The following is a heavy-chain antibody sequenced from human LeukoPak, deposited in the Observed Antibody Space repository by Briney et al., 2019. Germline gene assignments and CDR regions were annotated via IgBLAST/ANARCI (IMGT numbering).Heavy chain of an antibody. CDR3: ASRSSLYWYFDL. D-gene: IGHD6-6*01. V-gene: IGHV4-34*01. CDR1: GGSFSGYY. CDR2: INHSGST. J-gene: IGHJ2*01. Sequence: PSETLSLTCAVYGGSFSGYYWSWIRQPPGKGLEWIGEINHSGSTNYNPSLKSRVTISVDTSKNQFSLKLSSVTAADTAVYYCASRSSLYWYFDLWGRGTLVTVPS.